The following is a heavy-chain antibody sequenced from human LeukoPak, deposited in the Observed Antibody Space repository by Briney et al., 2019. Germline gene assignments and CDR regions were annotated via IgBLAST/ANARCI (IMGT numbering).Heavy chain of an antibody. D-gene: IGHD5-18*01. V-gene: IGHV4-39*07. Sequence: SETLSLTCTVSGGSISTTSYYWGWIRQPPGKGLECIGNIYYSGSTYYNPSLKSRVTISVDTSKNQFSLKLTSVTAADTAVYYCASDRGYSYGYNWFDPWGQGTLVTVSS. CDR2: IYYSGST. CDR1: GGSISTTSYY. CDR3: ASDRGYSYGYNWFDP. J-gene: IGHJ5*02.